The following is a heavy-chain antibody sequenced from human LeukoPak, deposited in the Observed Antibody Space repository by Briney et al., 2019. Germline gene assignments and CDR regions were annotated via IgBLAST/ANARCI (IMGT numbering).Heavy chain of an antibody. CDR1: GFTFDDYA. CDR3: ASNSYFDY. Sequence: GGSLRLSCAASGFTFDDYAMHWVRQAPGKGLEWVSGISWHSENIGYADSVKGRFAISRDNAKNSLYLQMNSLRAEDTAVYYCASNSYFDYWGQGTLVTVSS. V-gene: IGHV3-9*01. D-gene: IGHD1-1*01. CDR2: ISWHSENI. J-gene: IGHJ4*02.